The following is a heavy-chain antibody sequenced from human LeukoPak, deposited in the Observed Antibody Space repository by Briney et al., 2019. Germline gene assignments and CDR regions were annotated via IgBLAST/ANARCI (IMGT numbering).Heavy chain of an antibody. V-gene: IGHV3-30-3*01. CDR1: GFTFSSYA. CDR3: SGCSSWYFSYYYGMDV. Sequence: GGSLRLSCAASGFTFSSYAMHWVRQAPGKGLEWVAVISYDGSNKYYADSVKGRFTISRDNSKNTLYLQMNSLRAEDTAVYYCSGCSSWYFSYYYGMDVWGQGTTVTVSS. D-gene: IGHD6-13*01. J-gene: IGHJ6*02. CDR2: ISYDGSNK.